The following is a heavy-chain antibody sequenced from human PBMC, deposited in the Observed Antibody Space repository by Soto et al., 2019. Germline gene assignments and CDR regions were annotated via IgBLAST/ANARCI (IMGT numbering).Heavy chain of an antibody. V-gene: IGHV1-18*01. Sequence: QVQLVQSGAEVKEPGASVKVSCKPSGYTFTRNGISWVRQAPGQGLEWVGWISTNSGNTDYAQKLQGRATLTTDTSTNTAYLELRSLISDDTAVYYCARDKDYMLDYWGQGTLVTFSS. CDR1: GYTFTRNG. CDR3: ARDKDYMLDY. D-gene: IGHD4-4*01. J-gene: IGHJ4*02. CDR2: ISTNSGNT.